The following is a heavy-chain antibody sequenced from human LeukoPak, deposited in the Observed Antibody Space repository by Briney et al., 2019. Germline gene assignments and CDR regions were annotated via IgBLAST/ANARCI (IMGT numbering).Heavy chain of an antibody. CDR1: GGSFSGYY. CDR2: INHSGST. J-gene: IGHJ4*02. V-gene: IGHV4-34*01. CDR3: ARLRGNYFPDY. Sequence: SETLSLTCAVYGGSFSGYYWSWIRQPPGKGLEWIGEINHSGSTNYNPSLKSRVTISVDTSKNQSSLKLSSVTAADTAVYYCARLRGNYFPDYWGQGTLVTVSS. D-gene: IGHD4-11*01.